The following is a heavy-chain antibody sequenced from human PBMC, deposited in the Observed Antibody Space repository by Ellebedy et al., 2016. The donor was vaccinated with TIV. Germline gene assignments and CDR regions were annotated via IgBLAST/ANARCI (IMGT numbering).Heavy chain of an antibody. CDR2: INAGNDNT. D-gene: IGHD5-24*01. J-gene: IGHJ4*02. CDR3: ARNPAGYNYEDF. V-gene: IGHV1-3*01. CDR1: GYSITAHS. Sequence: ASVKVSCKASGYSITAHSMYWVRQAPGQSLEWVGRINAGNDNTKYSEKFQGRVTITTDASASTAYMELISLRSEDTAVYYCARNPAGYNYEDFWGQGTLVTVSS.